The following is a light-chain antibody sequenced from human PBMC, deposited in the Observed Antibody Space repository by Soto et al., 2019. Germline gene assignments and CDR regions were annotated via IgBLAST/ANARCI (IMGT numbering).Light chain of an antibody. Sequence: QSALTQPASVSGSPGQSITISCTGTSSDVGGYNYVSWYQQHPGKAPKLMIYDVSNRPSGVSNRFSGSKSGNTASLTISGLQADDEDDYYCSSYTSSSTIVVFGGGTKLTVL. CDR2: DVS. CDR3: SSYTSSSTIVV. J-gene: IGLJ2*01. CDR1: SSDVGGYNY. V-gene: IGLV2-14*01.